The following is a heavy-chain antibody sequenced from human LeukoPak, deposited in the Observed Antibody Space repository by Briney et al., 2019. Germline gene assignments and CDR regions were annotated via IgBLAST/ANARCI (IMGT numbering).Heavy chain of an antibody. J-gene: IGHJ4*02. Sequence: SETLSLTCAVYGGSLSGYYWSWIRQPPGKGLEWIGEINHSGRTNYNPYLKSRVTISVDTSKTQFSLKLSSVTAADTAVYYCARLPYYYDSSGYYYFSFDYWGQGTLVTVSS. CDR3: ARLPYYYDSSGYYYFSFDY. D-gene: IGHD3-22*01. V-gene: IGHV4-34*01. CDR2: INHSGRT. CDR1: GGSLSGYY.